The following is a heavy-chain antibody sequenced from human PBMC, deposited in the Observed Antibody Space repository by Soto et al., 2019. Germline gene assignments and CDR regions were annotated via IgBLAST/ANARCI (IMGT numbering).Heavy chain of an antibody. CDR2: ISSSSYI. J-gene: IGHJ1*01. D-gene: IGHD3-9*01. CDR3: ATETDYDILTGYYNAEYFQH. Sequence: GGSLRLSCAASGFTFSSYSMNWVRQAPGKGLEWVSSISSSSYIYYADSVKGRFTISRDNAKNSLYLQMNSLRAEDTAVYYCATETDYDILTGYYNAEYFQHWGQGTLVTVSS. V-gene: IGHV3-21*01. CDR1: GFTFSSYS.